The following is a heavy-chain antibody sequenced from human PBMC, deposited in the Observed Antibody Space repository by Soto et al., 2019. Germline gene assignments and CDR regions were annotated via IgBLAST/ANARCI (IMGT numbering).Heavy chain of an antibody. V-gene: IGHV3-23*01. CDR1: GFTFTAYA. CDR3: AKDQVTIFGGNWFDP. Sequence: GGSLRLSCAASGFTFTAYAMIWVRQAPGKGLEWVSAISGNSGLIYYADSVKGRFTISRDNSRNTLYLQMNSLRAEDTAVYYCAKDQVTIFGGNWFDPWGRGTLVTVSS. CDR2: ISGNSGLI. D-gene: IGHD3-3*01. J-gene: IGHJ5*02.